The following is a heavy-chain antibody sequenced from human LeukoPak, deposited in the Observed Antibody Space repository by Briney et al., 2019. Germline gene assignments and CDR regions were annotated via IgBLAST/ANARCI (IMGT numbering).Heavy chain of an antibody. Sequence: SQTLSLTCTVSGGSISSGSYYWSWIRQPAGKGLEWIGRIYTSGSTNYNPSLKSRVTISVDTSKNQFSLKLSSVTAADTAVYYCARGYYDFWSGYYPDYWGQGTLVTVSS. CDR2: IYTSGST. J-gene: IGHJ4*02. CDR3: ARGYYDFWSGYYPDY. D-gene: IGHD3-3*01. V-gene: IGHV4-61*02. CDR1: GGSISSGSYY.